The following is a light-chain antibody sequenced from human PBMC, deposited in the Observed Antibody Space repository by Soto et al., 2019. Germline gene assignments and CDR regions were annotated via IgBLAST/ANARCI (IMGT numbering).Light chain of an antibody. Sequence: EIAMTQSPTTLSVSPGERATLSCTTSQSVSSDLAWYQQKPGQAPRLLIYDASTRATGVPARFSGSGSGTEFTLTISSLQSEDVAVYHCQEYINWPRLTFGGGTKVEIK. CDR2: DAS. CDR1: QSVSSD. V-gene: IGKV3-15*01. CDR3: QEYINWPRLT. J-gene: IGKJ4*01.